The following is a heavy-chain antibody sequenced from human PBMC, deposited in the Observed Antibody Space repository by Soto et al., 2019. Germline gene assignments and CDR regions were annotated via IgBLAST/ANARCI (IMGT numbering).Heavy chain of an antibody. Sequence: EVQLVESGGGLIQPGGSLRLSCAASGFTVSSNYMSWVRQAPGKGLEWVSVIYSGGSTYYADSVKGRFTISRDNSKNTLYLQKNSLRAEDTAVYYCARGPYGDDKYFDPWGQGTLVTVSS. CDR3: ARGPYGDDKYFDP. V-gene: IGHV3-53*01. J-gene: IGHJ5*02. CDR1: GFTVSSNY. D-gene: IGHD4-17*01. CDR2: IYSGGST.